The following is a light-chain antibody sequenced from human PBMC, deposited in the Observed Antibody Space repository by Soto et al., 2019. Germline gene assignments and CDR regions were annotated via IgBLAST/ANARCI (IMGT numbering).Light chain of an antibody. Sequence: EIVMTQSPATLSVSPGERATLSCRANQSISSNLDWYQQKPGQAPRLLIYGAATRATGIPARFSGSGSGTDFTLTISGLQSEDFAVYYCQPYNNWPLTFGGGTKVDIK. CDR2: GAA. CDR1: QSISSN. V-gene: IGKV3-15*01. CDR3: QPYNNWPLT. J-gene: IGKJ4*01.